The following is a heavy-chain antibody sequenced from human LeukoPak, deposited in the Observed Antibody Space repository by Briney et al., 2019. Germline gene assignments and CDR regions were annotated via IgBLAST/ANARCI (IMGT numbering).Heavy chain of an antibody. D-gene: IGHD5-24*01. CDR2: IYYSGST. CDR1: GGSISSSSYY. J-gene: IGHJ4*02. Sequence: PSETLSLTCTVSGGSISSSSYYWGWIRQPPGKGLEWIGSIYYSGSTYYNPALKRRVTISVDTSKNQFSLKLSSVTAADTAVYYCASQRWLQRLDYWGRGTLVTVSS. V-gene: IGHV4-39*01. CDR3: ASQRWLQRLDY.